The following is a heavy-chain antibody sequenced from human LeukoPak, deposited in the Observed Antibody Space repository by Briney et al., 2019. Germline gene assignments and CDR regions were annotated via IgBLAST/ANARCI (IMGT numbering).Heavy chain of an antibody. CDR3: ARGGGLDV. V-gene: IGHV3-23*01. CDR2: IAIGGGDK. J-gene: IGHJ6*02. CDR1: GFTFSNFA. D-gene: IGHD3-16*01. Sequence: GGSLRLSCAVSGFTFSNFAMNWVRQAPGKRLEWVSVIAIGGGDKFYADSVKGRFTISRDDSKNTLYLQMNSLRAEDTAVYFCARGGGLDVWGQGATVTVSS.